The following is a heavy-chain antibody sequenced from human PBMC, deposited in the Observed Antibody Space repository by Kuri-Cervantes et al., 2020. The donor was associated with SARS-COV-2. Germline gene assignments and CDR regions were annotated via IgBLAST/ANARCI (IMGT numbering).Heavy chain of an antibody. Sequence: LRLSCVISGDSVSSNSAAWNWIRQSPSRGLEWLGRTYYRSRWYDDYAVSVKSRITINPDTSKNQFSLLLNSVTPEDTAVYYCARGDAFDIWGQGTMVTVSS. J-gene: IGHJ3*02. CDR1: GDSVSSNSAA. CDR2: TYYRSRWYD. CDR3: ARGDAFDI. V-gene: IGHV6-1*01.